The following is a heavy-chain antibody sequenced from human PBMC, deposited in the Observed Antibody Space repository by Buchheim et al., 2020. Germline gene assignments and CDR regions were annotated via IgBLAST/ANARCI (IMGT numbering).Heavy chain of an antibody. CDR3: SRLPYSRYTFDN. CDR1: GFTFSDYG. V-gene: IGHV3-73*01. D-gene: IGHD4-11*01. CDR2: IKTKTNNYAT. Sequence: EVQLVESGGGLVQPGGSLKLSCTASGFTFSDYGIHWVRQASGKGLEWVGRIKTKTNNYATAYAASVKGRFTVSRDDSTTTAYLQMNSLKSEDTAVYYCSRLPYSRYTFDNWGQGAL. J-gene: IGHJ4*02.